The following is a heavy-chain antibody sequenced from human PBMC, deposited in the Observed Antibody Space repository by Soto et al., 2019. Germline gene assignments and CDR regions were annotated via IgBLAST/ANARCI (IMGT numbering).Heavy chain of an antibody. CDR3: ARSLFDFGEDYYYYYGMDV. Sequence: GESLKISCKGSGYSFTSYWISWVRQMPGKVLEWMGRIDPSDSYTNYSPSFQGHVTISADKSISTAYLQWSSLKASDTAMYYCARSLFDFGEDYYYYYGMDVWGQGXTVTVYS. CDR1: GYSFTSYW. D-gene: IGHD3-16*01. V-gene: IGHV5-10-1*01. CDR2: IDPSDSYT. J-gene: IGHJ6*02.